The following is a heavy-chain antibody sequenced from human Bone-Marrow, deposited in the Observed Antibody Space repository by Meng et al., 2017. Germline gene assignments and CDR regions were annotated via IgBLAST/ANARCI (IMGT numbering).Heavy chain of an antibody. CDR1: GGTFSSYA. CDR2: INPKSGDT. D-gene: IGHD3-3*01. Sequence: GQVVQAGVEVKKPGSSGKGPGKASGGTFSSYAISWVRQAPGQGLEWMGGINPKSGDTNYAQKFQGRVTMTRDTSISTAYMELSRLRSDDTAVYYCASLAIFGVVIRDYWGQGTLVTVSS. CDR3: ASLAIFGVVIRDY. V-gene: IGHV1-2*02. J-gene: IGHJ4*02.